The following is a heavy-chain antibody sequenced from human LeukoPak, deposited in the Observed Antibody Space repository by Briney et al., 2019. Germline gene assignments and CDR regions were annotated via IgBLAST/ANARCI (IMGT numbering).Heavy chain of an antibody. V-gene: IGHV3-23*01. Sequence: PGGTLRLSCAASGFTFNTYGMSWVRQAPGKGLEWVSAFSNSGETHYADSVKGRFTISRDNSKNTLYLQMNSLRADDTALYYCAKDLRLSVGTSPFDYWGRGTLVTVSS. J-gene: IGHJ4*02. CDR2: FSNSGET. CDR3: AKDLRLSVGTSPFDY. CDR1: GFTFNTYG. D-gene: IGHD4-23*01.